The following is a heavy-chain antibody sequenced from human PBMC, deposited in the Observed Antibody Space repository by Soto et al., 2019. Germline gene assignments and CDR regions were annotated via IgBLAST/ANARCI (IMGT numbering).Heavy chain of an antibody. Sequence: EVQLLESGGGLVQPGGSLRLSCAASGFTFSSYAMSWVRQAPGKGLEWVSGISGSGDSTYYADSVKGRFTISRDSSKNTLYLQMNSLRAEDTAVYYCARDTSLVGGGADSHIYYSWYYSGMDVWGQGTTVTVSS. CDR1: GFTFSSYA. CDR2: ISGSGDST. D-gene: IGHD3-10*01. CDR3: ARDTSLVGGGADSHIYYSWYYSGMDV. V-gene: IGHV3-23*01. J-gene: IGHJ6*02.